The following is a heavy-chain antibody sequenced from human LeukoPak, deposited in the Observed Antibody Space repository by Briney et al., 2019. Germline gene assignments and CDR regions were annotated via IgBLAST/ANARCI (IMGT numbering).Heavy chain of an antibody. Sequence: GGSLRLSCAASGFTFSSYEMNWVRQAPGKGLEWVSYISSSGSTIYYADSVKGRFTISRDNAKNSLYLQMNSLRAEDTAVYYCARGNYGSGSSPLDYWGQGTLVTVSS. CDR1: GFTFSSYE. CDR3: ARGNYGSGSSPLDY. J-gene: IGHJ4*02. V-gene: IGHV3-48*03. D-gene: IGHD3-10*01. CDR2: ISSSGSTI.